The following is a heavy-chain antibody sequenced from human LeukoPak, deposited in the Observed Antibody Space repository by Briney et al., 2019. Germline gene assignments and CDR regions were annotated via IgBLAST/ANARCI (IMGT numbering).Heavy chain of an antibody. CDR2: ISGSGGST. Sequence: PGGSLRLSCAASGFTFSSYAMSWVRQAPGKGLEWVSAISGSGGSTYYADSVKGRFTISRDNSKNTLYLQMNSLRAEDTAVYYCAKDAQMYVVVPAATDYWGQGTLVTVSS. CDR3: AKDAQMYVVVPAATDY. CDR1: GFTFSSYA. J-gene: IGHJ4*02. V-gene: IGHV3-23*01. D-gene: IGHD2-2*01.